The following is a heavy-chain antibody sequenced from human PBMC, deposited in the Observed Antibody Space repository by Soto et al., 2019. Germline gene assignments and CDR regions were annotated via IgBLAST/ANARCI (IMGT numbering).Heavy chain of an antibody. CDR1: GDSVSSNSAA. V-gene: IGHV6-1*01. D-gene: IGHD3-22*01. Sequence: SQTLSLTCAISGDSVSSNSAAWNWIRQSPSRGLEWLGRTYYRSKWYNDYAVSVKSRITINSDTSKNQFSLQLKSVTPEDTAVYYCARDRLGSSGYYLDAFDIWGQGTMVTVSS. CDR2: TYYRSKWYN. CDR3: ARDRLGSSGYYLDAFDI. J-gene: IGHJ3*02.